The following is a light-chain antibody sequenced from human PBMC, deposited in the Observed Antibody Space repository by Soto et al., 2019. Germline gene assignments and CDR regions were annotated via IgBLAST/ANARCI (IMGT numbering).Light chain of an antibody. CDR1: QSVSGNY. CDR3: QQYGSSPPYT. J-gene: IGKJ2*01. CDR2: GSS. V-gene: IGKV3-20*01. Sequence: EIVLTQSPSTLSLSPGERATLSCRASQSVSGNYLAWYQQKPGQSPRLLIYGSSDRAAGFPDRFSGSGSGTDLTLTSTRVEPEDFAVYYCQQYGSSPPYTFGQGTKLEIK.